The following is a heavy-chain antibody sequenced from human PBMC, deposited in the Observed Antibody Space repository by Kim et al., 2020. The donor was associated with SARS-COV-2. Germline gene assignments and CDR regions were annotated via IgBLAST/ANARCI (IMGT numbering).Heavy chain of an antibody. J-gene: IGHJ4*02. D-gene: IGHD4-4*01. V-gene: IGHV3-23*01. Sequence: SVKGRFTISRDNSKNTLYLQMNSLRAEDTAVYYCAKDQWGGTVTSGYFDYCGQGTLVTVSS. CDR3: AKDQWGGTVTSGYFDY.